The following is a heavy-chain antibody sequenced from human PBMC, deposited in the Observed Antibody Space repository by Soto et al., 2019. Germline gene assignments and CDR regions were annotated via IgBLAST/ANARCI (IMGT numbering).Heavy chain of an antibody. Sequence: GASVKVSCKASGYTFTGYYMHWVRHAPGQGLEWMGWINPNSGGTNYAQKFQGWVTMTRDTSISTAYMELSRLRSDDTAVYYCARAGSSGYYSSGFDPWGQGTLVTVSS. CDR3: ARAGSSGYYSSGFDP. CDR2: INPNSGGT. CDR1: GYTFTGYY. V-gene: IGHV1-2*04. D-gene: IGHD3-22*01. J-gene: IGHJ5*02.